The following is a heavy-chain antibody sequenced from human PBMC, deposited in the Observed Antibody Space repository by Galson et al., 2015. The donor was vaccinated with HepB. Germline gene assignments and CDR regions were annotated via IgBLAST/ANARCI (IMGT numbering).Heavy chain of an antibody. CDR3: TRLGDFSGYSSR. V-gene: IGHV3-73*01. J-gene: IGHJ4*02. Sequence: SLRLSCAGSGFTFSGSAMHWVRQASGKGLEWVGRIWSKGTNYETAYTASVKGRFTISRDDSKNTAYLQMNSLGTEDTAVYYCTRLGDFSGYSSRWGQGTLVTVSS. CDR2: IWSKGTNYET. CDR1: GFTFSGSA. D-gene: IGHD6-13*01.